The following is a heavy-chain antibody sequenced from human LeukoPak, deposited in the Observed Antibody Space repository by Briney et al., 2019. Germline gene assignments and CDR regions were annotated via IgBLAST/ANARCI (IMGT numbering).Heavy chain of an antibody. D-gene: IGHD5-12*01. Sequence: GGSLRLSCAASGFTFSSYVMSWVRQAPGKGLEWVSSIRGSGGGTYYADSVKGRFTISRDNSKNTLYLQMNSLRAEDTALYCCAKDYSGYECGDYWGQGTLVTVSS. V-gene: IGHV3-23*01. J-gene: IGHJ4*02. CDR3: AKDYSGYECGDY. CDR1: GFTFSSYV. CDR2: IRGSGGGT.